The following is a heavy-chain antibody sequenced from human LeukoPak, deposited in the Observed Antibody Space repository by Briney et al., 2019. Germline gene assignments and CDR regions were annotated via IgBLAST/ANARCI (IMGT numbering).Heavy chain of an antibody. J-gene: IGHJ1*01. CDR1: GSTFTGYY. V-gene: IGHV1-2*02. D-gene: IGHD5-24*01. CDR3: ARDLGSGDGYNYS. CDR2: INPNTGGT. Sequence: ASVKVSCKASGSTFTGYYMHWVRQAPGQGLEWMGWINPNTGGTKYAQKFQGRVTMTRDTSISTAYMELSRLRSDDTAVYYCARDLGSGDGYNYSWAQGTLVTVSS.